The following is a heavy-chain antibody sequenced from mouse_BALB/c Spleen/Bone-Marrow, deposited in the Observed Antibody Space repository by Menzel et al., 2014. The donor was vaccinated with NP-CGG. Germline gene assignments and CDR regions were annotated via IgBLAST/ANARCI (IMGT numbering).Heavy chain of an antibody. Sequence: DVKLVESGRGLVQPGGSMKLSCVASGFTFSNYWMNWVRQSPEKGLEWVAEIRLKSNNYATHYAESVKGRFTISRDDSKSSVYLQMNNLRAEDTGIYYCTRSGAFAYWGQGTLVTVSA. D-gene: IGHD1-3*01. CDR1: GFTFSNYW. V-gene: IGHV6-6*02. J-gene: IGHJ3*01. CDR2: IRLKSNNYAT. CDR3: TRSGAFAY.